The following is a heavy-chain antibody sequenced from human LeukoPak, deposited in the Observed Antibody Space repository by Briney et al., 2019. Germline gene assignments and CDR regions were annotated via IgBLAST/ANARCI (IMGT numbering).Heavy chain of an antibody. D-gene: IGHD2-15*01. Sequence: PGGSLRLSCAASGFTFSSYGMSWVRQAPGKGLEWVSAISGSGGNTYYADSVKGRFTISRDNAKNSLFLQMNSLRAEDTAVYYCASVACSAVTCFGFLFFDYWGQGTLVTVSS. CDR1: GFTFSSYG. CDR2: ISGSGGNT. J-gene: IGHJ4*02. V-gene: IGHV3-23*01. CDR3: ASVACSAVTCFGFLFFDY.